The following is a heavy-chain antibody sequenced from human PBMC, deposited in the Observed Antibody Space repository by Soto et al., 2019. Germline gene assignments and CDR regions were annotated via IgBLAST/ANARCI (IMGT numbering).Heavy chain of an antibody. V-gene: IGHV3-15*01. Sequence: PGGSLRLSCAASGFTFSNAWMSWVRQAPGKGLEWVGRIKSKTDGGTTDYAAPVKGRFTISRDDSKNTLYLQMNSLKTEDTAVYYCTTDLEWSDSSSISDYWGQGTQVTVSS. CDR2: IKSKTDGGTT. CDR1: GFTFSNAW. D-gene: IGHD6-6*01. CDR3: TTDLEWSDSSSISDY. J-gene: IGHJ4*02.